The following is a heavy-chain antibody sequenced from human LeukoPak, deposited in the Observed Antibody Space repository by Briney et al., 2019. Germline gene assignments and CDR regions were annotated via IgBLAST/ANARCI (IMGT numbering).Heavy chain of an antibody. CDR1: GYNFTSYW. CDR2: IYPGDSDT. D-gene: IGHD3-22*01. J-gene: IGHJ3*02. Sequence: GESLKISCKGSGYNFTSYWIAWVRHMPGKGLEWMGFIYPGDSDTRYSPSFQGQVTISADKSINAAYLQWSSLKASDTAMYYCASQTLRLGYDPGFMDAFDIWGQGTMVTVSS. CDR3: ASQTLRLGYDPGFMDAFDI. V-gene: IGHV5-51*01.